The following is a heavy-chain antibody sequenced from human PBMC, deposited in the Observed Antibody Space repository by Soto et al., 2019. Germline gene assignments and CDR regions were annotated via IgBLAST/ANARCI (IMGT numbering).Heavy chain of an antibody. CDR1: GYTFTKFH. V-gene: IGHV1-46*01. CDR3: ARAALGGYYYYYGMDV. CDR2: IDPSGGVT. Sequence: GASVKVSCKASGYTFTKFHIHWVRQAPGQGLEWMGMIDPSGGVTRDAQRFQGRITMTTDTSTSTAYMELRGLTSEDTAVYYCARAALGGYYYYYGMDVWGQGTTVTVSS. J-gene: IGHJ6*02. D-gene: IGHD1-26*01.